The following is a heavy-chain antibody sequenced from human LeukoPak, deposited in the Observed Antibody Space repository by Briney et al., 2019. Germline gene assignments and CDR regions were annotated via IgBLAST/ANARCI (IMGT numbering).Heavy chain of an antibody. J-gene: IGHJ4*02. CDR3: AKLSFDSGVYFDE. Sequence: PSETLSLTCTVSGGSISSYYWSWIRQPPGEGLEWIGFIYHSGSTNYNPSLKSRVTISVDTSTNQFSLKMKSVTAADTAVYYCAKLSFDSGVYFDESGPGTLVTVSS. V-gene: IGHV4-59*08. CDR2: IYHSGST. D-gene: IGHD3-22*01. CDR1: GGSISSYY.